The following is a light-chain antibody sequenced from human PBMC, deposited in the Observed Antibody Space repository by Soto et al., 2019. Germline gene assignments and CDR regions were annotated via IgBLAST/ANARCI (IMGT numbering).Light chain of an antibody. Sequence: QSALTQPASVSGSPGQSITISCTGTSSDVGYYNHVSWYQQHPGKAPKLMIYDVSKRPSGVPDRFSGSKSGNTASLTISGLQAEDEADYYCCSYAGSYTSPYVFGTGTKVTVL. CDR1: SSDVGYYNH. CDR3: CSYAGSYTSPYV. J-gene: IGLJ1*01. V-gene: IGLV2-11*01. CDR2: DVS.